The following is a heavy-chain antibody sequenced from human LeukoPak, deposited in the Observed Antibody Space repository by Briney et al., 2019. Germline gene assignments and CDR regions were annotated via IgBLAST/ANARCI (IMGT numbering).Heavy chain of an antibody. Sequence: SVKVSCKAPGRTFSSYAISWVRQAPGQGLEWMGGIIPIFGTTTYAQKFQDRVTIIADESTSTAYMELSSLRSEDSAVYYCARVRWSGSYDRDAFDMWGQGTMVTVSS. CDR1: GRTFSSYA. D-gene: IGHD3-22*01. CDR2: IIPIFGTT. V-gene: IGHV1-69*13. CDR3: ARVRWSGSYDRDAFDM. J-gene: IGHJ3*02.